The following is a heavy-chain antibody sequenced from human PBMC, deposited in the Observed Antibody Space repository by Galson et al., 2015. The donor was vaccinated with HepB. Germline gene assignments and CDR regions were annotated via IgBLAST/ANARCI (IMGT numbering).Heavy chain of an antibody. V-gene: IGHV3-30*04. J-gene: IGHJ4*02. D-gene: IGHD1-26*01. CDR2: ISYDGSDK. Sequence: SLRLSCAASGFTFSSYVMHWVRQAPGKGLEWVAAISYDGSDKYYVDSVKGRFTISRDNSKNTLYLQINSLRAEDTAVYYCAREATLYYCDYWGQGTLVTVSS. CDR1: GFTFSSYV. CDR3: AREATLYYCDY.